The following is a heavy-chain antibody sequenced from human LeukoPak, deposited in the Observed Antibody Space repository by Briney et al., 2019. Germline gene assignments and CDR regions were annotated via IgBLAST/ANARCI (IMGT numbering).Heavy chain of an antibody. CDR3: ARDTCSGGSCYPAEYFQH. Sequence: GGSLRLPCAASGFTFSSYSMNWVRQAPGKGLEWVSSISNSSSYIYYADSVKGRFTISRDNAKNSLYLQMNSLRAEDTAVYYCARDTCSGGSCYPAEYFQHWGQGTLVTVSS. D-gene: IGHD2-15*01. CDR1: GFTFSSYS. V-gene: IGHV3-21*01. CDR2: ISNSSSYI. J-gene: IGHJ1*01.